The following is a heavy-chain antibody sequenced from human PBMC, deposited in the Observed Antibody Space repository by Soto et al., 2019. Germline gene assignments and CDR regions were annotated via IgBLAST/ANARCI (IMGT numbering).Heavy chain of an antibody. J-gene: IGHJ3*02. CDR1: GFTFSGYS. D-gene: IGHD1-1*01. CDR3: AREGTTRGAFDI. V-gene: IGHV3-21*01. Sequence: GGSLRLSCAASGFTFSGYSMNWVRQAPGKGLEWVSSISSSSSYIYYADSVKGRFTISRDNAKNSLYLQMNSLRAEDTAVYYCAREGTTRGAFDIWGQGTMVTVSS. CDR2: ISSSSSYI.